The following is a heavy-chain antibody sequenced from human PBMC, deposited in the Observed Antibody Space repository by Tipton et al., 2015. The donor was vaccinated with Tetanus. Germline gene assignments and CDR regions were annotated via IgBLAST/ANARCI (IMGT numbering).Heavy chain of an antibody. J-gene: IGHJ4*02. CDR1: GGSISSGGYY. D-gene: IGHD1-26*01. CDR3: ARGGSYHTPPGY. V-gene: IGHV4-31*03. Sequence: TLSLTCTVSGGSISSGGYYWSWIRQYPGKGLEWIGYIYYSGSTYYNPSLKSRVTIPVDTSKNQFSLKLSSVTAADTAVYYCARGGSYHTPPGYWGQGTLVTVSS. CDR2: IYYSGST.